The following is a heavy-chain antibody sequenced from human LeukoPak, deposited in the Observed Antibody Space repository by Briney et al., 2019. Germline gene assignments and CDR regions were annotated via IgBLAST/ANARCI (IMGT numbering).Heavy chain of an antibody. J-gene: IGHJ4*02. CDR2: MSGSGDYT. CDR1: GFTFRTSA. CDR3: GQQQPGKWLAVDS. D-gene: IGHD6-19*01. V-gene: IGHV3-23*01. Sequence: PGGSLRLSCAASGFTFRTSAMNWVRQAPGKGLEGVSAMSGSGDYTYYAESVRGRFTISRDNSKNTLYLQMNSLRAEDTAVYYCGQQQPGKWLAVDSWGQGTLVTVSS.